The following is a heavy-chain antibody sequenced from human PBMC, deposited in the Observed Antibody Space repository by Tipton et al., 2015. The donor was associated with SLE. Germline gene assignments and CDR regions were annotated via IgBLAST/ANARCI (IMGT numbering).Heavy chain of an antibody. V-gene: IGHV4-4*07. CDR1: GGSINSYY. CDR2: FHSSGIL. J-gene: IGHJ4*01. D-gene: IGHD3-10*01. Sequence: TLSLTCTVSGGSINSYYWTWVRQPAGKGLEWIGHFHSSGILNYNPSLKSRVTMSGDTSKNQLSLKLNSVTAADTAVYYCARGAKERITLVRVRPYYFDYWGQGSLVTVSS. CDR3: ARGAKERITLVRVRPYYFDY.